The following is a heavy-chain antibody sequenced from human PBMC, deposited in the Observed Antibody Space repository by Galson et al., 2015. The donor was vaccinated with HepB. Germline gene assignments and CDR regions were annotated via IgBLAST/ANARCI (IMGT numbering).Heavy chain of an antibody. CDR3: ARDTQPTVTTPAWFDP. Sequence: SLRLSCAASGFTFSSYVMTWVRQAPGRGLEWVSSISGSGGNTYYADSVKGRFTISRDNSKNTLYLQMNSLRAEDTAVYYCARDTQPTVTTPAWFDPWGQGTLVTVSS. V-gene: IGHV3-23*01. D-gene: IGHD4-17*01. J-gene: IGHJ5*02. CDR2: ISGSGGNT. CDR1: GFTFSSYV.